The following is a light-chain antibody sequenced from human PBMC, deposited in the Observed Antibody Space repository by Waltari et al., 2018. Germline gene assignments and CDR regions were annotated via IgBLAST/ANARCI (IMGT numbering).Light chain of an antibody. CDR3: QQYDISPLT. J-gene: IGKJ4*01. CDR2: GAS. CDR1: QTVRTTY. V-gene: IGKV3-20*01. Sequence: EIVLTQSPGTLSLSPGERATLSCRDSQTVRTTYLAWYQQKPGQAPTLLIYGASSRATVVPYMFSGSGSGTDFSLTLSSLEPEYFALYYCQQYDISPLTFGGGTKVEIK.